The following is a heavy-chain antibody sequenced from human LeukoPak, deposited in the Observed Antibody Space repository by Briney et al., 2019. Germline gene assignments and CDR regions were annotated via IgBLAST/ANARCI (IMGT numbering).Heavy chain of an antibody. CDR3: AKVWLQELDY. V-gene: IGHV3-23*01. CDR1: GFTFSNYV. D-gene: IGHD5-18*01. Sequence: GGSLRLSCAASGFTFSNYVMSWVRQAPGKGLEWVSTISGSGGSTYYADSVKGRFTISRDNSKNTLYLQMNSLRAEDTAVYYCAKVWLQELDYWGQGTLVTVSS. CDR2: ISGSGGST. J-gene: IGHJ4*02.